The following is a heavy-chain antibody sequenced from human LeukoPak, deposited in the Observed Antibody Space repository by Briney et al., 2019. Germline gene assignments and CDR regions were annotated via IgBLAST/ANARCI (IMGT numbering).Heavy chain of an antibody. CDR2: INPNSGDT. J-gene: IGHJ4*02. CDR3: ARGSLRYFDY. Sequence: GASVKVSCKASGYTFTGYYMHWVRQAPGQGLEWMGWINPNSGDTNSAQKFQDRVTMTRDTSISTAYMELSRLRFDDRAVYYCARGSLRYFDYWGQGTLVTVSS. D-gene: IGHD3-10*01. CDR1: GYTFTGYY. V-gene: IGHV1-2*02.